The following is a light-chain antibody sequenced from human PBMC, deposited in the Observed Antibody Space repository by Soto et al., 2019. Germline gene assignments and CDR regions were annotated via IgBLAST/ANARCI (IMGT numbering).Light chain of an antibody. V-gene: IGLV2-11*01. CDR3: CSYAGSYTLL. CDR2: DVT. CDR1: SSDVGGYKY. J-gene: IGLJ2*01. Sequence: QSALTQPRSVSGSPGQSVAISCTGTSSDVGGYKYVSWYQQHPGKAPKLMIYDVTERPSGVPDRFSGSKSGNTASLTISGLQAEDEADYYCCSYAGSYTLLFGGGTQLTVL.